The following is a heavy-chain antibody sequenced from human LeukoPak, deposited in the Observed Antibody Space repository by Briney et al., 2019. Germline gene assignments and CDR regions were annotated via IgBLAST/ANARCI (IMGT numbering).Heavy chain of an antibody. CDR2: IHYTGTT. Sequence: SETLSLTCTVSGGSMSGSSSYWGWIRQPPGKGLDYIGSIHYTGTTYYNPSLKSRVTLSVDTSQNLFSLKLTSVTAADTAVYYCARGSPYASWGQGTLVTVSS. D-gene: IGHD1-26*01. CDR1: GGSMSGSSSY. J-gene: IGHJ5*02. CDR3: ARGSPYAS. V-gene: IGHV4-39*01.